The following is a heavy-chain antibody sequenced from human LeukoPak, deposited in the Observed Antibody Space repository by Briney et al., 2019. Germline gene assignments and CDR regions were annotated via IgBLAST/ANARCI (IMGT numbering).Heavy chain of an antibody. D-gene: IGHD3-22*01. V-gene: IGHV1-2*02. J-gene: IGHJ4*02. CDR3: ARDERYDSSGYPFDY. CDR2: INPNSGGT. CDR1: GYTFTGYY. Sequence: RASVKVSCKASGYTFTGYYMHWVRQAPGQGLEWMGWINPNSGGTNYAQRFQGRVTMTRDTSISTAYMELSSLRSDDTAVYYCARDERYDSSGYPFDYWGQGTLVTVSS.